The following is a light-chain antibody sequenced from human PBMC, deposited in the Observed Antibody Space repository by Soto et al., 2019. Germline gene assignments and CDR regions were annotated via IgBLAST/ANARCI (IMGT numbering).Light chain of an antibody. CDR3: QQYNYSPWT. Sequence: EIVLTQSPGTLSLSPGERATLSCRASQSVSSSYLAWYQQKPGQAPRLLIYGASNRATGIPDRFSDSGSGTDFTLTISRLEPEDFAVYYCQQYNYSPWTYGQGTKVDIK. CDR2: GAS. V-gene: IGKV3-20*01. J-gene: IGKJ1*01. CDR1: QSVSSSY.